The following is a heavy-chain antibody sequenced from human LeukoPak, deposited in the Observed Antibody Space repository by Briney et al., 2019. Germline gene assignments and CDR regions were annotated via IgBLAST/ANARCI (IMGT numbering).Heavy chain of an antibody. Sequence: GASVKVSCKASGYTFANYSINWERDATGQGLEWMGWMNPNSGNTGYAQKFQGRVTMTRDTSINTAYMELSSLTSEDTAVYYCARFMVRGVIGPWGHGTVVTVSS. CDR3: ARFMVRGVIGP. D-gene: IGHD3-10*01. J-gene: IGHJ5*02. V-gene: IGHV1-8*01. CDR1: GYTFANYS. CDR2: MNPNSGNT.